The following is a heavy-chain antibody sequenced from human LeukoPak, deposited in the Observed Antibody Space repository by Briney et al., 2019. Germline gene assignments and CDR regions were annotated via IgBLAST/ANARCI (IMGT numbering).Heavy chain of an antibody. J-gene: IGHJ5*02. Sequence: TGGSLRLSCAASGFTFSSYATSWVRQAPGKGLEWVSAISGSGGSTYYADSVKGRFTISRDNSKNTLYLQMNSLRAEDTAVYYCAKHSLLWFGELKDDPWGQGTLVTVSS. CDR2: ISGSGGST. V-gene: IGHV3-23*01. CDR1: GFTFSSYA. CDR3: AKHSLLWFGELKDDP. D-gene: IGHD3-10*01.